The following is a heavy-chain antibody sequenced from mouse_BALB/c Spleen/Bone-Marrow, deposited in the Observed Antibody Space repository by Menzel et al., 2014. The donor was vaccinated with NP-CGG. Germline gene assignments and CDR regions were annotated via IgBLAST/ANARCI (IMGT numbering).Heavy chain of an antibody. D-gene: IGHD2-14*01. CDR2: INNGGGST. CDR3: ARHGEERPVLAMDY. J-gene: IGHJ4*01. Sequence: DVMLVESGGGLVEPGGSLKLSSAASGFTFIAYTMSWVRQTPEKRLEWVAYINNGGGSTYYPDTVKGRFTISRDNAKNTLYLQMSSLKSEDTAMYYCARHGEERPVLAMDYWGQGTSVTVSS. CDR1: GFTFIAYT. V-gene: IGHV5-12-2*01.